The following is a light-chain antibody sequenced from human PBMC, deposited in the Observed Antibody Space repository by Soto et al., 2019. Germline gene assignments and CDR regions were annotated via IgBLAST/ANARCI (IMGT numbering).Light chain of an antibody. V-gene: IGKV3-20*01. CDR3: QQDGSSPYT. Sequence: EIVLTQSPGTLSLSPGERATLSCRASQSVSSSYLAWYQQKPGQAPRLLIYGASSRATSIPDRFSGSGSGTDFTLTISRLEPEDVAVYYCQQDGSSPYTFGQGTKREIK. J-gene: IGKJ2*01. CDR1: QSVSSSY. CDR2: GAS.